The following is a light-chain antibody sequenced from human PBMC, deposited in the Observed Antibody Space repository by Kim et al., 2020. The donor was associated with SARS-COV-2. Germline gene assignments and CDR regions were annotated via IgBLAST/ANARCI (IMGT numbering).Light chain of an antibody. CDR3: QQRTNWPYT. J-gene: IGKJ2*01. CDR1: QSVGTS. V-gene: IGKV3-11*01. Sequence: EIVLTQSPATLSLSPGERATLSCRASQSVGTSLAWYRQKPGQAPRLRIYDAFNRATGIPDRLSGFGSGTDFTLTISSLDVEDFAVYYCQQRTNWPYTFGQGTKLEI. CDR2: DAF.